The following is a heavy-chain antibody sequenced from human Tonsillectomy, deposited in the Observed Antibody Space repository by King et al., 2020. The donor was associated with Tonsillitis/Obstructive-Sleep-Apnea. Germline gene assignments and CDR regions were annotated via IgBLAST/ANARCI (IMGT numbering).Heavy chain of an antibody. V-gene: IGHV4-39*01. CDR3: ARHESPRGYAFDI. CDR1: GGSISSSSYY. Sequence: QLQESGPGLVKPSETLSLTCTVSGGSISSSSYYWGWIRQPPGKGLEWIGSIYYSGSTYYNPSPKSRVTISVDTSKNQFSLKLSSVTAADTAVYYWARHESPRGYAFDIWGQGTMVTVSS. D-gene: IGHD3-10*01. CDR2: IYYSGST. J-gene: IGHJ3*02.